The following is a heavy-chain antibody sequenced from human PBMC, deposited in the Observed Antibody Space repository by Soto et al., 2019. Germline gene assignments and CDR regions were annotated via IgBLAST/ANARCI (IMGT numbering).Heavy chain of an antibody. CDR3: AKGRSNSCYSVIDH. D-gene: IGHD2-15*01. V-gene: IGHV3-23*01. CDR1: GFTFSSYA. Sequence: GGSLRLSCAASGFTFSSYAMSWVRQAPGKGLEWVSVISNIGGSTYYADSVKGRFTISRDNSKNTLYLQMDSLRAEDTAVYYCAKGRSNSCYSVIDHWGQGTLVTVSS. CDR2: ISNIGGST. J-gene: IGHJ4*02.